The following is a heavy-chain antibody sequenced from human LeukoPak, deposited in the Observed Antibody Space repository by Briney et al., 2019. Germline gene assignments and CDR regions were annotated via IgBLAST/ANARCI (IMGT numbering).Heavy chain of an antibody. CDR3: VRAISGSYSRAFDI. J-gene: IGHJ3*02. Sequence: SETLSLTCTVSGGSISSYYWSWIRQPPGKGLEWIGYIYYSGSTNYNPSLKSRVTISVDTSKNQFSLKLSSVTAADTAVYYCVRAISGSYSRAFDIWGQGTMVTVSS. CDR2: IYYSGST. D-gene: IGHD1-26*01. CDR1: GGSISSYY. V-gene: IGHV4-59*01.